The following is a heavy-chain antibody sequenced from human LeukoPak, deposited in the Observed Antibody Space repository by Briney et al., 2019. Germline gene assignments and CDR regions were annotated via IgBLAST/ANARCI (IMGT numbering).Heavy chain of an antibody. J-gene: IGHJ6*03. CDR1: GGSISSYY. CDR2: IYTSGST. CDR3: ARGVVAATTLIYYYYMDV. D-gene: IGHD2-15*01. V-gene: IGHV4-4*07. Sequence: PSETLSLTCTVSGGSISSYYWSWIRQPAGKGLEWIGRIYTSGSTNYNPSLKSRVTISVDKSKNQFSLKLSSATAADTAVYYCARGVVAATTLIYYYYMDVWGKGTTVTVSS.